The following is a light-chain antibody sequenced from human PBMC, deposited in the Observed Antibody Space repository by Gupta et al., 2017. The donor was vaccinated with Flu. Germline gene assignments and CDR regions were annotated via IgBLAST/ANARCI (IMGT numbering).Light chain of an antibody. CDR3: TLCYSGTWV. V-gene: IGLV7-46*01. CDR2: DTS. CDR1: TGAVSSGHY. Sequence: QAVVTQEPSLTVSPGGTVTLTCDSSTGAVSSGHYPYWFQHKPAQALRTLIYDTSIKHASTPARFSGSPLGGKAALTLAGAGADDDDYYYCTLCYSGTWVFGGGTKLTVL. J-gene: IGLJ3*02.